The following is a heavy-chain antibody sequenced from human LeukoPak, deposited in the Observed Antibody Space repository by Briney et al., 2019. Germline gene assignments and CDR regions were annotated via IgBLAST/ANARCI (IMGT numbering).Heavy chain of an antibody. V-gene: IGHV1-18*01. J-gene: IGHJ6*02. CDR2: VSAYDGST. D-gene: IGHD3-10*01. Sequence: ERMGWVSAYDGSTNYAQKIRGRVTMTTDASKNTVYMELRSLRFDDTAVYYCARGGRDGMDVWGQGTTVTVSS. CDR3: ARGGRDGMDV.